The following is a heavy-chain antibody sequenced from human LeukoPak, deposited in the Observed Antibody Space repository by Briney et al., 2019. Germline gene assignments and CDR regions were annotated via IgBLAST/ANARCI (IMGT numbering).Heavy chain of an antibody. CDR1: GGSISSGSYY. V-gene: IGHV4-61*02. D-gene: IGHD2-21*02. CDR3: ARWLLLPSNWFDP. CDR2: IYTSGST. J-gene: IGHJ5*02. Sequence: SQTLSLTCTVSGGSISSGSYYWSWIRQPAGKGLEWIGRIYTSGSTNYNPSLKSRVTISVDTSKNQFSLKLSSVTAADTAVYYCARWLLLPSNWFDPXGQGTLVTVSS.